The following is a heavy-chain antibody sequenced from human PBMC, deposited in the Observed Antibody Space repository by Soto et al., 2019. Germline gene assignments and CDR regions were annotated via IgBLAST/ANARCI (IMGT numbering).Heavy chain of an antibody. CDR1: GGSFRGYY. J-gene: IGHJ6*02. D-gene: IGHD1-26*01. V-gene: IGHV4-34*01. CDR2: INHSGST. CDR3: AREWRARYYYYGMDV. Sequence: PSGTLSPTCAIYGGSFRGYYWGWIPPPPGKGLEWIGEINHSGSTNYNPSLKSRVTISVDTSKNQFSLKLSSVTAADTAVYYCAREWRARYYYYGMDVWGQGTTVTVSS.